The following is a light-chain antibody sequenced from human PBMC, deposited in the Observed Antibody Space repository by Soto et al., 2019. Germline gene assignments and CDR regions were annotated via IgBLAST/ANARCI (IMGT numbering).Light chain of an antibody. V-gene: IGKV1-39*01. CDR2: AAS. CDR3: QQSFSPLWT. J-gene: IGKJ1*01. CDR1: QSISNY. Sequence: DIQMTQSPSSMSASVGDRVTITCRASQSISNYLNWYQQKPGKAPKLLIYAASSMQSGVPSRFSGSGSETDFTLTISSLQPDDSATSYCQQSFSPLWTFGQGTKVEV.